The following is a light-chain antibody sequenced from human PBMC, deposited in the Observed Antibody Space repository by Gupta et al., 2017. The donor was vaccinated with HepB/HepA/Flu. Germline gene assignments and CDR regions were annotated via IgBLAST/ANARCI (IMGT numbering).Light chain of an antibody. CDR2: EDR. J-gene: IGLJ2*01. Sequence: YELTQQPSVSVSPGQTATMTCSGDILPRKYAYWYHQRPGQAPLLVIYEDRKRPSGIPERFSASSSGTVATLTISGAQVEDEGDYYCYSTDNTGHPLFGGGTKLSVL. CDR3: YSTDNTGHPL. V-gene: IGLV3-10*01. CDR1: ILPRKY.